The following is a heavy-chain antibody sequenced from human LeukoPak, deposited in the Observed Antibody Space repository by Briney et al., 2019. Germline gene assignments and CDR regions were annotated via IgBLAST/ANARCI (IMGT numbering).Heavy chain of an antibody. CDR1: GFTFSSYG. CDR2: ISYDGSNK. Sequence: GRFLRLSCAASGFTFSSYGMHWVRQAPGKGLEWVAVISYDGSNKYYADSVKGRFTISRDNSKNTLYLQMNSLRAEDTAVYYCARSGARGSSWRYYFDYWGQGTLVTVSS. J-gene: IGHJ4*02. CDR3: ARSGARGSSWRYYFDY. D-gene: IGHD6-13*01. V-gene: IGHV3-30*03.